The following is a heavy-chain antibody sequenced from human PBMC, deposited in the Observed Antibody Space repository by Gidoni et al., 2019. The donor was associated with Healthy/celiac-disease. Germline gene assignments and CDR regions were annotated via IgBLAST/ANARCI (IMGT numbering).Heavy chain of an antibody. CDR2: INHSGST. V-gene: IGHV4-34*01. CDR3: ARGGTMVRGETDSFDY. J-gene: IGHJ4*02. Sequence: QVQLQQWGAGLLKPSETLSLTCAVYGGSFSGYSWSWIRQPPGKGLEWIGEINHSGSTNYNPSLKSRVTISVDTSKNQFSLKLSSVTAADTAVYYCARGGTMVRGETDSFDYWGQGTLVTVSS. D-gene: IGHD3-10*01. CDR1: GGSFSGYS.